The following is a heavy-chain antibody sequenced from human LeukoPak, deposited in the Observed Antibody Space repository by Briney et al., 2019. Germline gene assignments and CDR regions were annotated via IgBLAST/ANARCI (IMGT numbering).Heavy chain of an antibody. CDR1: GGSISSYY. CDR2: IYYSGST. J-gene: IGHJ2*01. D-gene: IGHD5-24*01. Sequence: SETLSLTCTVSGGSISSYYWSWIRQPPGKGLEWIGYIYYSGSTNYNPSLKSRVTISVDTSKNQFSLKLSSVTAADTAVYYCARDPGRDGYNFRYFDLWGRGTLVTVSS. V-gene: IGHV4-59*01. CDR3: ARDPGRDGYNFRYFDL.